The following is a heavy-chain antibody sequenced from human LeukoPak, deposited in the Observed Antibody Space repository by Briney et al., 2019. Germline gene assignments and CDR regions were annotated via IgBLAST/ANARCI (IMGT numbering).Heavy chain of an antibody. CDR3: ARKSNSGWYGAFDY. CDR2: IDPGRGST. J-gene: IGHJ4*02. Sequence: APVKVSCKASGYAFANYLVHWVRQAPGQGLEWMGRIDPGRGSTDYAQKFRDRVTLTRDKSTNMAYMEVTSLTSEDTAVYYCARKSNSGWYGAFDYWGQGTLVTVSS. V-gene: IGHV1-46*01. D-gene: IGHD6-19*01. CDR1: GYAFANYL.